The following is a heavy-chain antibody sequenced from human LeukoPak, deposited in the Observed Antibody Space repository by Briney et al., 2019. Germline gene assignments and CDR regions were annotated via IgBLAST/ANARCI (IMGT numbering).Heavy chain of an antibody. CDR3: AREVYDMLTGYPLFDY. V-gene: IGHV3-30-3*01. D-gene: IGHD3-9*01. CDR1: GFTFSSYA. CDR2: ISYDGSNK. Sequence: PGGSLRLSCAASGFTFSSYAMHWVRQAPGKGLEWVAVISYDGSNKYYADSVKGRFTISRDNAKNSTYLQMNSLRAEDTAVYFCAREVYDMLTGYPLFDYWGQETQVTVSS. J-gene: IGHJ4*02.